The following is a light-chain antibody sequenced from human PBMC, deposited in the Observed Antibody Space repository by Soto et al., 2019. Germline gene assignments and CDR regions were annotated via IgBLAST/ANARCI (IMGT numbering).Light chain of an antibody. Sequence: QSALTQPRSVSGSPGQSVTISCTGTSSDVGFYNYVSWYQQHPGKAPKLMIYDVSGRPSGVPDRFSGSESGNTASLTISGLQAEDEAEYYCCSYAGSYTVIFGGGTKLTVL. CDR3: CSYAGSYTVI. CDR1: SSDVGFYNY. V-gene: IGLV2-11*01. CDR2: DVS. J-gene: IGLJ2*01.